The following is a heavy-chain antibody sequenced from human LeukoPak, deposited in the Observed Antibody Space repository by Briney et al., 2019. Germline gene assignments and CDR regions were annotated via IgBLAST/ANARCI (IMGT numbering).Heavy chain of an antibody. Sequence: SETLSLTCTVSGYSISSGYYWGWIRQPPGKGLEWIGSIYHSGSTYYNPSLKSRVTISVDTSKNQFSLKLSSVTAADAAVYYCARATAGTTLFEGIDYWGQGTLVTVSS. CDR3: ARATAGTTLFEGIDY. J-gene: IGHJ4*02. CDR1: GYSISSGYY. CDR2: IYHSGST. V-gene: IGHV4-38-2*02. D-gene: IGHD1-1*01.